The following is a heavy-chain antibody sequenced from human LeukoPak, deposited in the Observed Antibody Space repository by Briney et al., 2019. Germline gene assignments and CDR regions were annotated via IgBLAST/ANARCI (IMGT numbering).Heavy chain of an antibody. V-gene: IGHV3-66*02. Sequence: GGSLRLSCAASGCTISSNYMSWDRQPPGKGLELVSVIYSGGSTYYPDSVKVRFTISRYNSKNTLYLQMNSLRAEDTAVYYCARKRGPVWWGQGTLVTASS. CDR1: GCTISSNY. CDR2: IYSGGST. CDR3: ARKRGPVW. J-gene: IGHJ4*02.